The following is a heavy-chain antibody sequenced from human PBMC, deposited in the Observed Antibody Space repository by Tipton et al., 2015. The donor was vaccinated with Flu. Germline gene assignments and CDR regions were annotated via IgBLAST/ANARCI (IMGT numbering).Heavy chain of an antibody. J-gene: IGHJ4*02. Sequence: SLRLSCAASGFTFSSYAMHWVRQAPGKGLEWVAVISYDGSNKYYADSVKGRFTISRDNSKNTLYLQMNSLRAEDTAVYYCARSRGELLPDDYWGQGTLVTVSS. CDR2: ISYDGSNK. V-gene: IGHV3-30*01. CDR3: ARSRGELLPDDY. CDR1: GFTFSSYA. D-gene: IGHD1-26*01.